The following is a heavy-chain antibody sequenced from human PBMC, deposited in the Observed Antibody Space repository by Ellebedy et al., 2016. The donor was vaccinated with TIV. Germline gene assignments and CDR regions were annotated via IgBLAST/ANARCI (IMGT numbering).Heavy chain of an antibody. Sequence: MPGGSLRLSCTVSGGSISGYYWIWIRQPPGKGLEWIGYIYHLESTNYNPSLKCRVTISLDTSKNQFSLKLSSATAADTAVYYCARVVSDVTRFRGVTYWYFDLWGRGTLVTVSS. CDR3: ARVVSDVTRFRGVTYWYFDL. J-gene: IGHJ2*01. V-gene: IGHV4-59*01. CDR2: IYHLEST. D-gene: IGHD3-10*01. CDR1: GGSISGYY.